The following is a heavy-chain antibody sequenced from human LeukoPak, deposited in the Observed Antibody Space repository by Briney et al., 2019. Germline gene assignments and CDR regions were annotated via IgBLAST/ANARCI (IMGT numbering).Heavy chain of an antibody. V-gene: IGHV3-7*04. CDR1: GFTVSSNY. CDR3: ARDRGHYFDY. CDR2: IKQDGSEK. Sequence: GGSLRLSCAASGFTVSSNYMSWVRQAPGKGLEWVANIKQDGSEKYYVDSVRGRFTISRDNAKNSLYLQMNSLRAEDTAVYYCARDRGHYFDYWGQGTLVTVSS. J-gene: IGHJ4*02. D-gene: IGHD2-15*01.